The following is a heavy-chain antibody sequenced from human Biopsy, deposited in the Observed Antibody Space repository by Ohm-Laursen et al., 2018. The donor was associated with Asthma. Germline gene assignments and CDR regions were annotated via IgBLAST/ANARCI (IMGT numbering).Heavy chain of an antibody. J-gene: IGHJ4*01. CDR3: ARDFAIGSGSPFHF. Sequence: SLRLSCAASGFTFSSNAMCWVRQAPGKGLEWVSSISGVSRYKYYSDSLRGRVTISRDNAKRTLHLQMRSLRVEDTAVYFCARDFAIGSGSPFHFWGPGTLVTVSS. CDR1: GFTFSSNA. V-gene: IGHV3-21*01. CDR2: ISGVSRYK. D-gene: IGHD3-10*01.